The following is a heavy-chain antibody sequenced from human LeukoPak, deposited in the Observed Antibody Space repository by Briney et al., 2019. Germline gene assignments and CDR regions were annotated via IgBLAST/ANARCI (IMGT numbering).Heavy chain of an antibody. D-gene: IGHD3-10*01. CDR3: ARGGYYGSGNDFRFDP. J-gene: IGHJ5*02. Sequence: SETLSLTCAVYGGSFTGYYWSWIRQSPGKGLECIGYIHYTGSTNYNPSLKSRVTISVETSKNQFSLKLKSVSAADKAVYYCARGGYYGSGNDFRFDPWGQGTLVTVSS. V-gene: IGHV4-59*01. CDR2: IHYTGST. CDR1: GGSFTGYY.